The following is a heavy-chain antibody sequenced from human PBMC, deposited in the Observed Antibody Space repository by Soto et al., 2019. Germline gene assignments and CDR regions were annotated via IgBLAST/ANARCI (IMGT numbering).Heavy chain of an antibody. J-gene: IGHJ4*02. V-gene: IGHV2-5*02. CDR1: WFSLSTNRVG. Sequence: AAKPRYPTQTVTKTCTSSWFSLSTNRVGVGWIRQPPGKALEWLALIYWDDDKRYSPSLKSRLTITKDTSKNQVVLRMTNMEPVDTGTYFCAQRSGSSSWSSDFFYFRGQGNLVTGFS. CDR3: AQRSGSSSWSSDFFYF. CDR2: IYWDDDK. D-gene: IGHD6-13*01.